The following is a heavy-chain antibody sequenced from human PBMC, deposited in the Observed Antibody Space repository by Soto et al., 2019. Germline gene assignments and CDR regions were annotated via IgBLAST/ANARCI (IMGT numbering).Heavy chain of an antibody. J-gene: IGHJ3*01. Sequence: GGSLRLSCAASGFTFSNFDLHWVRQGTGKGLEWVAGIGSAGDTYYADSVKGRFTISRENAKKSLSLQMNSLRAGDTAVYYCARGGAVIGAFDFWGQGTMVTVSS. CDR1: GFTFSNFD. CDR2: IGSAGDT. CDR3: ARGGAVIGAFDF. V-gene: IGHV3-13*01. D-gene: IGHD2-21*01.